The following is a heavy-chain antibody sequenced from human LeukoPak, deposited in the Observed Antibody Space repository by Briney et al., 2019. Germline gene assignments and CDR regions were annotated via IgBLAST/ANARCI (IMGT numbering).Heavy chain of an antibody. V-gene: IGHV4-38-2*02. D-gene: IGHD2-2*01. CDR3: ARDLQSIVVVPAASGWFDP. CDR1: GYSISSGYY. CDR2: IYHSGST. J-gene: IGHJ5*02. Sequence: PSETLSLTCTVSGYSISSGYYWGWIRQPPGKGLEWIGSIYHSGSTYYNPSLKSRVTISVDTSKNQFSLKLSSVTAADTAVYYCARDLQSIVVVPAASGWFDPWGQGTLVTVSS.